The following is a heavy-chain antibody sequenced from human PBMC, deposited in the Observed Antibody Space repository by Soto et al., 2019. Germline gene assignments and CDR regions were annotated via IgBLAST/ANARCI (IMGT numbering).Heavy chain of an antibody. CDR2: IISIFGTP. J-gene: IGHJ4*02. V-gene: IGHV1-69*12. D-gene: IGHD5-12*01. CDR3: ARDLGSGYDPGDY. CDR1: GGTFNSYV. Sequence: QVQLVQSGAEVKKPGSSVKVSCKASGGTFNSYVFNWVRQAPGQGLEWMGGIISIFGTPNYGQKFQGRVTITADESTSTGFMELSSLTSDDTTIYYWARDLGSGYDPGDYWGQGTLVTVSS.